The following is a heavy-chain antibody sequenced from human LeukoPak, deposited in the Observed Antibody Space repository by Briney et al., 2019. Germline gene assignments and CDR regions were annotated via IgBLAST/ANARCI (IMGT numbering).Heavy chain of an antibody. CDR2: IYTSGST. D-gene: IGHD6-19*01. Sequence: SETLSLTCTVSGGSISSGSYYWSWIRQPAGKGLEWIGRIYTSGSTNYSPSLKSRVSISLDTSKNQFSLNLSSVTAADTAVYYCARDSHSSGWTYFDSWGQGNLVTVSS. V-gene: IGHV4-61*02. J-gene: IGHJ4*02. CDR1: GGSISSGSYY. CDR3: ARDSHSSGWTYFDS.